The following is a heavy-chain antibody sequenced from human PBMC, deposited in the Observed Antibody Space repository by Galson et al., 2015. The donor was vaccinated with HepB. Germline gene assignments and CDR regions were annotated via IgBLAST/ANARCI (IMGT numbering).Heavy chain of an antibody. CDR2: ISYDGSNK. Sequence: SLRLSCAASGFTFSSYAMHWVRQAPGKGLEWVAVISYDGSNKYYADSVKGRFTISRDNSKNTLYLQMNSLRAEDTAVYYCARAMGGRDAFDIWGQGTMVTVSS. CDR1: GFTFSSYA. CDR3: ARAMGGRDAFDI. J-gene: IGHJ3*02. D-gene: IGHD3-10*01. V-gene: IGHV3-30-3*01.